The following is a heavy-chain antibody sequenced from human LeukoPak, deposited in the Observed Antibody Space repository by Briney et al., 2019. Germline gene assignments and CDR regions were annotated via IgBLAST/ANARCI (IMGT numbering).Heavy chain of an antibody. J-gene: IGHJ4*02. Sequence: SGTLSLTCAVYGGSFSGYYWSWIRQPPGKGLEWIGEINHSGSTNYNPSLKSRVTISVDTSRNQFSLKLSSVTAADTAVYYCASLYNEDYWGQGTLVTVSS. CDR2: INHSGST. D-gene: IGHD1-14*01. CDR1: GGSFSGYY. V-gene: IGHV4-34*01. CDR3: ASLYNEDY.